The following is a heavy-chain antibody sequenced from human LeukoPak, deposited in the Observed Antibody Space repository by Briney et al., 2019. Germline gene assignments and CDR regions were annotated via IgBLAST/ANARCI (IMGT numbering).Heavy chain of an antibody. J-gene: IGHJ5*02. CDR1: GYTFTGYY. CDR2: INPNSGGT. V-gene: IGHV1-2*02. D-gene: IGHD2-2*02. CDR3: ARAPRVYCSSTSCYTPWFDP. Sequence: GASVKVSCKASGYTFTGYYMHWVRQAPGQGLEWMGWINPNSGGTNYAQKFQGRVTMTRDTSISTAYMELSRLRSDDTAVYYCARAPRVYCSSTSCYTPWFDPWGQGTLVTVPS.